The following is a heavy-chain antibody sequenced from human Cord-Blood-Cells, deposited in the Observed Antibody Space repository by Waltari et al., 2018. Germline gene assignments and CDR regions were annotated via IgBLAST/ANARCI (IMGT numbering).Heavy chain of an antibody. D-gene: IGHD3-22*01. CDR3: ARGSYDSSGYYYYYYYGMDV. CDR1: GGTFSSYA. J-gene: IGHJ6*02. CDR2: IIPIFGKA. V-gene: IGHV1-69*01. Sequence: QVQLVQPGAEVKKPGSSVKVSCKASGGTFSSYAISWVRQAPGHGLEWMGGIIPIFGKANDAQKFQGRVTITADESTSTAYMELSSLRSEDTAVYYCARGSYDSSGYYYYYYYGMDVWGQGTTVTVSS.